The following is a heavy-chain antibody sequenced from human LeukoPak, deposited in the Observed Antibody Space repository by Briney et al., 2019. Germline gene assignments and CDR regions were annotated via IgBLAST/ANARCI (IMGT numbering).Heavy chain of an antibody. CDR3: ARDQRGLDP. CDR1: RFTFSSYA. CDR2: ISGRGDST. J-gene: IGHJ5*02. D-gene: IGHD6-25*01. Sequence: SGGSLRLSCAASRFTFSSYAMSWVRQAPGKGLEWVSTISGRGDSTYYADSVKGRFTISRDNSKNTLFLQMNSLRAEDTAVYYCARDQRGLDPWGQGTLVTVSS. V-gene: IGHV3-23*01.